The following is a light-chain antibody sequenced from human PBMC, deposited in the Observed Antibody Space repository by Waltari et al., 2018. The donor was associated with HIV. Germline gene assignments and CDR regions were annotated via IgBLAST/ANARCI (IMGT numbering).Light chain of an antibody. V-gene: IGKV1-39*01. J-gene: IGKJ1*01. CDR1: RRVNSN. CDR2: DAS. Sequence: DIQMTQSPSSLSASVGDRVTITCRARRRVNSNLNWYQQKPGKAPRLLSHDASRLGGGFPWRFSGSGSGTDFTLTISSLQPEDFATYYCQHSCTTPTFGQGTKVEIK. CDR3: QHSCTTPT.